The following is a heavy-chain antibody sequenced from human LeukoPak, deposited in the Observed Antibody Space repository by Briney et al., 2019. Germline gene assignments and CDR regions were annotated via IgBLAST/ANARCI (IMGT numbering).Heavy chain of an antibody. Sequence: PGGSLRLSCAASGFTFSSYAMSWVRQAPGKGLEWVSAISGSGGSTYYADSVKGRFTISRDNSKNTLYLQMNSLRAEDTAVYYCAKDSKYHPAEGYYMDVWGKGTTVTVSS. J-gene: IGHJ6*03. CDR3: AKDSKYHPAEGYYMDV. V-gene: IGHV3-23*01. D-gene: IGHD2-2*01. CDR2: ISGSGGST. CDR1: GFTFSSYA.